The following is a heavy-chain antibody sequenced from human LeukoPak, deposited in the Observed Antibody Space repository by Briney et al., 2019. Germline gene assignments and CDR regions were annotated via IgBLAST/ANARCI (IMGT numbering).Heavy chain of an antibody. V-gene: IGHV3-48*01. Sequence: PPGGSLRLSCAASGFTFRSYSMNWVRQAPGKGLEWVSYISSSSTTIYYADSVKGRFTISRDNAKNSLYLQMNSLRAEDTAVYYCARGIAAARIYYYYMDVWGKGTTVTVSS. J-gene: IGHJ6*03. CDR2: ISSSSTTI. CDR1: GFTFRSYS. CDR3: ARGIAAARIYYYYMDV. D-gene: IGHD6-13*01.